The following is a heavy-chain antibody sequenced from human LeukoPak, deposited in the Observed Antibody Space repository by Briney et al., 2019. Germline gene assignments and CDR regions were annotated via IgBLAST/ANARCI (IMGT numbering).Heavy chain of an antibody. CDR3: GRESGRIARGNLVDP. CDR2: IYYSGST. J-gene: IGHJ5*02. Sequence: SETLSLTCTVSGGSISSSSYYWGWIRQPPGKGLEWIGSIYYSGSTYYNPSLKSRVTISVDTSKNQFSLKLSSVTAADTAVYFWGRESGRIARGNLVDPWGQGTLVTVSS. CDR1: GGSISSSSYY. V-gene: IGHV4-39*07. D-gene: IGHD2-21*01.